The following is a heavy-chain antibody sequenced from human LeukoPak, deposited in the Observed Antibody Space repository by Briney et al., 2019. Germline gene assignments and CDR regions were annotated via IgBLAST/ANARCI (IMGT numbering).Heavy chain of an antibody. Sequence: ASVKVSCKASGYTFTTYYMHWMREAPGQGPEWMGIINPRGGSTDYSQKFQGRITMTSDTSTSTVYMELSSLRSDDTAVYFCARVGSAAATADYWGQGTLVTVSS. CDR1: GYTFTTYY. CDR2: INPRGGST. D-gene: IGHD6-13*01. J-gene: IGHJ4*02. CDR3: ARVGSAAATADY. V-gene: IGHV1-46*01.